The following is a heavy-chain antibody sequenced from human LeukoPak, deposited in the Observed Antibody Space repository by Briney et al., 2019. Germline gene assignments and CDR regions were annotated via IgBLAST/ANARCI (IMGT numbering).Heavy chain of an antibody. Sequence: PGGSLRLPCSASRLTFLNFVISWVRQAAGKGLAWVSSIGGGDTQYADSVKGPFTISRDDSRSTVDLQMSSLRAEDTAVYYCAKDGQSFNSMYDYFDSWGQGTLVTVSS. CDR3: AKDGQSFNSMYDYFDS. V-gene: IGHV3-23*01. J-gene: IGHJ4*02. CDR1: RLTFLNFV. CDR2: IGGGDT. D-gene: IGHD2-8*01.